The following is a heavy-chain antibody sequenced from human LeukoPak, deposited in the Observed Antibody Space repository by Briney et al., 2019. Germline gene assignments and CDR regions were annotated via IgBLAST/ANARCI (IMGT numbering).Heavy chain of an antibody. CDR3: ARHFLEGRGILDY. D-gene: IGHD3-3*01. V-gene: IGHV4-39*01. Sequence: SETLSLTCTVSGGSVNSYYWGWIRQPPGKGLEWIGSIYYSGSTYYNPSLKSRVTISVDTSKNQFSLKLSSVTAADTAVYYCARHFLEGRGILDYWGQGTLVTVSS. J-gene: IGHJ4*02. CDR1: GGSVNSYY. CDR2: IYYSGST.